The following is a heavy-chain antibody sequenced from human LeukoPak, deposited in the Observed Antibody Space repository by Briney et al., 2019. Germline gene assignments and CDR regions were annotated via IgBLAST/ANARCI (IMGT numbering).Heavy chain of an antibody. V-gene: IGHV1-2*02. D-gene: IGHD3-3*01. CDR2: IDPNSGGT. J-gene: IGHJ4*02. CDR3: ARTYDFGEFDY. CDR1: GYTFTGYY. Sequence: ASVKVSCKPSGYTFTGYYLHWVRQAPGQGLEWMGWIDPNSGGTNYAQNFLGRVTMTRDTSISTAYMELSSLRSDDTAVYYCARTYDFGEFDYWGQGTLVTVSS.